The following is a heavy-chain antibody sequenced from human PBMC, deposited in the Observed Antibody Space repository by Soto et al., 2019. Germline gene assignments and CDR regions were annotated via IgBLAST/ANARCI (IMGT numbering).Heavy chain of an antibody. J-gene: IGHJ4*02. CDR2: IWYDGSNM. CDR1: GFNFINTG. Sequence: GGSLRLSCAASGFNFINTGMHWVRQAPGKGLEWVAVIWYDGSNMFYADSGKGRFTISGDNSKNTLFLQMNSLRGEDTAVYYCGRGIDYGNYAIDYWGQGTLVTVSS. D-gene: IGHD4-17*01. CDR3: GRGIDYGNYAIDY. V-gene: IGHV3-33*01.